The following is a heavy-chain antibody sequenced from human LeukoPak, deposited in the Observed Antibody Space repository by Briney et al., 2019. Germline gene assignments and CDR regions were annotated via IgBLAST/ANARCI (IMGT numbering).Heavy chain of an antibody. CDR3: ARRQTPDY. V-gene: IGHV4-39*01. CDR2: ISYRGNT. J-gene: IGHJ4*02. Sequence: SETLSLTCTVSGDSISSSSYYWGWIRQPPGKGLEWIGSISYRGNTYYNPSLKSRVTISVDTSKNQFSLKLSSVTAADTAVYYCARRQTPDYWGQGTLVTVSS. CDR1: GDSISSSSYY.